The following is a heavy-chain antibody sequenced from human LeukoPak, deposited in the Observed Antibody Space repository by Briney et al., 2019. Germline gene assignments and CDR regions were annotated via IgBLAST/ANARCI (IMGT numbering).Heavy chain of an antibody. V-gene: IGHV4-30-2*01. CDR1: GGSISSGGYS. Sequence: SETLSLTCAVSGGSISSGGYSWSWLRQPPGKGLEWIGYIYHSGSTYYNPSLKSRVTISVDRSKNQFSLKLSSVTAADTAVYYCARGPHYDFWSGYRDVDAFDIWGQGTMVTVSS. CDR3: ARGPHYDFWSGYRDVDAFDI. J-gene: IGHJ3*02. D-gene: IGHD3-3*01. CDR2: IYHSGST.